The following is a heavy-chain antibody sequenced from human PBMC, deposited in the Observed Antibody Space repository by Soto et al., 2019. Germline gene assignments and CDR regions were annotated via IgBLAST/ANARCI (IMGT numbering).Heavy chain of an antibody. CDR2: INPNGGST. CDR3: VRATAARQRDYSYHYYLHI. D-gene: IGHD6-6*01. CDR1: GYTFINYY. J-gene: IGHJ6*03. Sequence: ASVKVSCKASGYTFINYYIHWGRQAPGQGLEWMGVINPNGGSTVYAQKFQGRVTITRDTSTSTVYVELSSLRSDDTAVYFCVRATAARQRDYSYHYYLHIWGKGVTVTVSS. V-gene: IGHV1-46*03.